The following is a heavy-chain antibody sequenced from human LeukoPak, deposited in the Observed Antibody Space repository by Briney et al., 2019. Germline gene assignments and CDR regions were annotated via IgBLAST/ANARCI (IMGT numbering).Heavy chain of an antibody. CDR3: AKDFPRYCSSTSCQTFDY. D-gene: IGHD2-2*01. CDR1: GFTLSDYY. J-gene: IGHJ4*02. CDR2: ISSSGSTI. V-gene: IGHV3-11*01. Sequence: GGSLRLSCAASGFTLSDYYMSWIRQAPGKGLEWVSYISSSGSTIHYADSVKGRFTISRDNAKNSLYLQMNSLRAEDTALYYCAKDFPRYCSSTSCQTFDYWGQGTLVTVSS.